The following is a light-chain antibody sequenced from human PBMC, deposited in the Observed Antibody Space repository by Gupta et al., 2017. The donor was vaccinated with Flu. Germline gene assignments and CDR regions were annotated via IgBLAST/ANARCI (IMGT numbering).Light chain of an antibody. CDR1: PSDVGDYDY. CDR2: AVT. Sequence: SALTQPRSVSGSTGQSVTIPCTGTPSDVGDYDYVSWYQQHPGKAPKLMIFAVTKRPSGVPDRFSGSKSGNTAYLTISGRQAEDEADYHCISYAGSYTYVFGSGTRVTVL. J-gene: IGLJ1*01. V-gene: IGLV2-11*01. CDR3: ISYAGSYTYV.